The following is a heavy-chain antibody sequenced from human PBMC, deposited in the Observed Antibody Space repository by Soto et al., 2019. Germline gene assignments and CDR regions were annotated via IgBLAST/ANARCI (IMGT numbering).Heavy chain of an antibody. CDR1: GYTLTELS. J-gene: IGHJ4*02. V-gene: IGHV1-24*01. CDR3: ATDRGFIAAAGFKYYFDY. Sequence: QVQLVQSGAEVKKPGASVKVSCKVSGYTLTELSMHWVRQAPGKGLEWMGGFDPEDGETIYAQKFQGIVTMTEDTSTDTAYMELSSLRSKDTAVYYCATDRGFIAAAGFKYYFDYWGQGTLVTVSS. D-gene: IGHD6-13*01. CDR2: FDPEDGET.